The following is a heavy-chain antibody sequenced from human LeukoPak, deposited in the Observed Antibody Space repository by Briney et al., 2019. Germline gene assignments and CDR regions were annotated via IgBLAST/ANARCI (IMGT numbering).Heavy chain of an antibody. CDR3: ARDKVVGPTQFDY. V-gene: IGHV3-7*01. CDR2: IEQVGSEI. Sequence: GGSLRLSCAASGFTFSSYWMSWVRQAPGKGLEWVANIEQVGSEIYYVDSVKGRFTISRDNAENSLYLQMNSLRAEDTAVYYCARDKVVGPTQFDYWGQGALVTVSS. CDR1: GFTFSSYW. J-gene: IGHJ4*02. D-gene: IGHD1-26*01.